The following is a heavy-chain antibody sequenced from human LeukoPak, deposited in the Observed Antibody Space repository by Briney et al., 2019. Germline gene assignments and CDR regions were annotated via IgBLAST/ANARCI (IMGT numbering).Heavy chain of an antibody. CDR3: ATPGYCSSTSCSHAFDI. D-gene: IGHD2-2*03. CDR1: VGTFSSYT. CDR2: IIPILGIA. J-gene: IGHJ3*02. V-gene: IGHV1-69*02. Sequence: SVKVSCKASVGTFSSYTISWVRQAPGQGLEWMGRIIPILGIANYAQKFQGRVTITADKSTSTAYMELSSLRSEDTAVYYCATPGYCSSTSCSHAFDIWGQGTMVTVSS.